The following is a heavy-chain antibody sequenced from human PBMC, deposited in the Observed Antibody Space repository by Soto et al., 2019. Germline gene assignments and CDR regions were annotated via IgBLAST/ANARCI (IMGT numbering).Heavy chain of an antibody. CDR2: IWYDGTQK. CDR3: ARAGGTTVTGLWHFDS. D-gene: IGHD4-17*01. V-gene: IGHV3-33*01. Sequence: GGSLRLSCEASGFTFNTYSMHWVRQPPGKGLEWLAAIWYDGTQKYYAVSVKGRFIISRDNSKKTLYLEMNSLRAEDTAVYYCARAGGTTVTGLWHFDSWGQGTLVTVSS. CDR1: GFTFNTYS. J-gene: IGHJ4*02.